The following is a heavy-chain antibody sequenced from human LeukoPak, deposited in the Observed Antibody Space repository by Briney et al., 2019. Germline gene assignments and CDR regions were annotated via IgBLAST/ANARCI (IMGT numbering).Heavy chain of an antibody. J-gene: IGHJ3*02. Sequence: GASVKVSCKASGYTFTSYGISWVRQAPGQGLEWMGWISAYNGNTNYAQKLQGRVTMTTDTSTSTACMELRSLRSDDTAVYYCARVFLAYCGGDCYSSAFDIWGQGTMVTVSS. CDR2: ISAYNGNT. CDR3: ARVFLAYCGGDCYSSAFDI. CDR1: GYTFTSYG. D-gene: IGHD2-21*02. V-gene: IGHV1-18*01.